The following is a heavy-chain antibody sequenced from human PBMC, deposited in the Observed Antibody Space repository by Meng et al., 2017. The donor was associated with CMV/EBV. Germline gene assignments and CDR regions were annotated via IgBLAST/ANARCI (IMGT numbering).Heavy chain of an antibody. CDR1: GYTFTSYY. Sequence: QVQLVQSGAEGKKPGASVKGSCKASGYTFTSYYMHWGRQAPGQGLEWMGIINPSGGSTSYAQKFQGRVTMTRDTSTSTVYMELSSLRSEDTAVYYCARESGSVGDYWGQGTLVTVSS. D-gene: IGHD1-26*01. CDR3: ARESGSVGDY. J-gene: IGHJ4*02. CDR2: INPSGGST. V-gene: IGHV1-46*01.